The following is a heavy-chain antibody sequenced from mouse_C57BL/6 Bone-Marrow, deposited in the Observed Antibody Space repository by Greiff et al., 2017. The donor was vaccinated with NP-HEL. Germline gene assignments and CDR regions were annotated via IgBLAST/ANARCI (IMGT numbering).Heavy chain of an antibody. D-gene: IGHD3-2*02. CDR1: GYTFTSYG. J-gene: IGHJ2*01. Sequence: VQLQQSGAELARPGASVKLSCKASGYTFTSYGISWVKQRTGQGLEWIGEIYPRSGNPYYNEKFKGKATLTADKSSSTAYMELRSLTSEDSAVYFCARGRQLRLDYFDYWGQGTTLTFSS. V-gene: IGHV1-81*01. CDR3: ARGRQLRLDYFDY. CDR2: IYPRSGNP.